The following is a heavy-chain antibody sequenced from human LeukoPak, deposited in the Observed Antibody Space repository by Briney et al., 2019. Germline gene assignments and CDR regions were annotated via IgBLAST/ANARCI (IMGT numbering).Heavy chain of an antibody. CDR1: GGSMSSYY. Sequence: TSETLSLTCTVSGGSMSSYYWSWIRQPPGKGLEYIGYIYYSGSTNYNPSLKSRVTISVDTSKSQFSLKLYSVTVADTAVYSCAGSPNLYYFDFWGQGTLVTVSS. J-gene: IGHJ4*02. V-gene: IGHV4-59*08. D-gene: IGHD1-14*01. CDR3: AGSPNLYYFDF. CDR2: IYYSGST.